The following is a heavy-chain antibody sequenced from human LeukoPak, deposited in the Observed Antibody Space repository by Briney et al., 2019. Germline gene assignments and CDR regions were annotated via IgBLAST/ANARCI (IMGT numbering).Heavy chain of an antibody. J-gene: IGHJ4*02. CDR2: ISYDGSNK. D-gene: IGHD4-23*01. CDR3: ARDKGKQYFDY. Sequence: PGGSLRLSCAASGFTFSSYAVHWVRQAPGKGLEWVAVISYDGSNKYYADSVKGRFTISRDNSKNTVYLQMDSLRPEDTALYYCARDKGKQYFDYWGQGTLVTVSS. CDR1: GFTFSSYA. V-gene: IGHV3-30-3*01.